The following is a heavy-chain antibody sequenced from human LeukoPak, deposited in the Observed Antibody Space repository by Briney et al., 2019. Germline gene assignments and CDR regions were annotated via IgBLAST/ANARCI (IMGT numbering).Heavy chain of an antibody. CDR2: ISDGGYAT. J-gene: IGHJ4*02. Sequence: PGGSLRLSCAASGFTFSNYAMRWVRQAPGKGLEWVSAISDGGYATFYADSVKGRFTISRDNSKNTLYLQMNSLRAEDTAIYYCAKGIYLVPIDYWGQGTLVTVSS. CDR1: GFTFSNYA. D-gene: IGHD3-10*01. CDR3: AKGIYLVPIDY. V-gene: IGHV3-23*01.